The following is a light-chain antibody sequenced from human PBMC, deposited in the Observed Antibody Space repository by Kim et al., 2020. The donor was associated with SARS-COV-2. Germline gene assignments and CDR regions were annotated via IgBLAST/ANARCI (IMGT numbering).Light chain of an antibody. CDR3: HQTYRSPRT. V-gene: IGKV1-39*01. J-gene: IGKJ5*01. Sequence: ASVGDRVTITCQTSRDVSNFLNWYQLKPGKAPTLLIYDLYTLQSGVPSRFSGGGSGTAFTLTISSLQPEDFGTYYCHQTYRSPRTFGQGTRLEIK. CDR1: RDVSNF. CDR2: DLY.